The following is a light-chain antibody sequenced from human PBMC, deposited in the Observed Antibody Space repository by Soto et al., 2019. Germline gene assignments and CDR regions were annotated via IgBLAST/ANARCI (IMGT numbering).Light chain of an antibody. CDR2: EGS. CDR1: SSDIGNNNL. J-gene: IGLJ1*01. V-gene: IGLV2-23*01. Sequence: QSVLTQPASVSGSPGQSITISCTGTSSDIGNNNLVSWYQQYPGKAPKLMIYEGSKRPPGVSNRFSGSKSGNTASLTISGLQAEDEADYYCCSYASSSTFYVFATGTKLTVL. CDR3: CSYASSSTFYV.